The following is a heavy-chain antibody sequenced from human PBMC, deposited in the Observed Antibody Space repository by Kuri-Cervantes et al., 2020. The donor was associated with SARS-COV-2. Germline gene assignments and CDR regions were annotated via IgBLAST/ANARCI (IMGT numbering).Heavy chain of an antibody. J-gene: IGHJ6*02. Sequence: TLSLTCAVYGGSFSGYYWSWIRQPPGKGLEWIGEINHSGSTYYNPSLKSRVTISVDTSKNQFSLKLSALTAADTAVYYCARVSGYCSSTSCRSYGYYYYYGMDVWGQGTTVTVSS. CDR1: GGSFSGYY. V-gene: IGHV4-34*01. CDR3: ARVSGYCSSTSCRSYGYYYYYGMDV. D-gene: IGHD2-2*01. CDR2: INHSGST.